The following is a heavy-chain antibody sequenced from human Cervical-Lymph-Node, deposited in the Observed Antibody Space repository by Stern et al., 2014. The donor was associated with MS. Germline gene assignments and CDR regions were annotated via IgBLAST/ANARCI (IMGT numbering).Heavy chain of an antibody. CDR2: VYHTGST. D-gene: IGHD5-24*01. V-gene: IGHV4-59*01. CDR1: GGSMPDYY. Sequence: QLQLQESGPGLVKPSETLSLTCSVSGGSMPDYYWSWIRQPPGKGLEWIGYVYHTGSTSYNHSLQSRVTISIDTSKSQFSLKVKSVTAADTAVYYCARGGRMASMFYWGQGTLVTVSS. CDR3: ARGGRMASMFY. J-gene: IGHJ4*02.